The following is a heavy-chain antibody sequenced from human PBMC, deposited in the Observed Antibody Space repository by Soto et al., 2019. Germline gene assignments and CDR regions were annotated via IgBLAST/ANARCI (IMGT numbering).Heavy chain of an antibody. CDR2: INAGNGNT. J-gene: IGHJ4*02. CDR3: AREREIVVVPAAPGY. D-gene: IGHD2-2*01. CDR1: GYTFTSYA. V-gene: IGHV1-3*01. Sequence: EASVKVSCKASGYTFTSYAMHWVRQAPGQRLEWMGWINAGNGNTKYSQKFQGRVTITRDTSASTAYMELSSLRSEDTAVYYCAREREIVVVPAAPGYWGQGTLVTVSS.